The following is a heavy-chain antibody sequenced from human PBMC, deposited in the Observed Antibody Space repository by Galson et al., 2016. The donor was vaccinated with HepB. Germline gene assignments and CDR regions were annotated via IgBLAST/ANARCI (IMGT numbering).Heavy chain of an antibody. CDR1: GYSFSSHG. CDR2: IIPSNGKT. D-gene: IGHD3-3*02. Sequence: SVKVSCKASGYSFSSHGITWVRQARGQGLEWMGWIIPSNGKTDYAQKFQGRVTMTTDMSTSTAYMELRSLRSDDTAIYYCARESMEGIFAFDIWGQGTVVLVSA. CDR3: ARESMEGIFAFDI. V-gene: IGHV1-18*04. J-gene: IGHJ3*02.